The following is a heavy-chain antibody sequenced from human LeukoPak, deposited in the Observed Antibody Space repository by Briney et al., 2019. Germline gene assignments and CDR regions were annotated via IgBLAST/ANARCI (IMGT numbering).Heavy chain of an antibody. J-gene: IGHJ4*02. D-gene: IGHD2-15*01. Sequence: SETLSLTCTVYGGSFSGYYWSWIRQPPGKGLEWIGEINHSGSTNYNPSLKSRVTISVDTSKKQFSLKLSSVTAADTSVYYCARGGGNCSGGTCPSDHWGQGTLVTVSS. CDR1: GGSFSGYY. CDR3: ARGGGNCSGGTCPSDH. CDR2: INHSGST. V-gene: IGHV4-34*01.